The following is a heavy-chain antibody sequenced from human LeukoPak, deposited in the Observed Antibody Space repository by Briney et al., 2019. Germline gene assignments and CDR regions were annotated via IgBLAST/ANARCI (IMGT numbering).Heavy chain of an antibody. Sequence: ATVKVSCKASGYTFTSYGISWVRQAPGQGLEWMGWISAYNGNTNYAQKLQGRVTMTTDTSTSTAYMELRSLRSDDTAVYYCARDVPHFGGVIVRFDYWGQGTLVTVSS. CDR3: ARDVPHFGGVIVRFDY. J-gene: IGHJ4*02. CDR1: GYTFTSYG. D-gene: IGHD3-16*02. V-gene: IGHV1-18*01. CDR2: ISAYNGNT.